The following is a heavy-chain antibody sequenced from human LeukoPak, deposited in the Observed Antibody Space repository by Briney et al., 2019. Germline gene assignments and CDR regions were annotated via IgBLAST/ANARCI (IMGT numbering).Heavy chain of an antibody. CDR3: ARGHIAVKRIVVVPAAMGGNWFDP. D-gene: IGHD2-2*01. CDR1: GYTFTSYD. Sequence: ASVKVSCKASGYTFTSYDINWVRQATGQGLEWMGWMNPNSGSTGYAQKFQGRVTMTRNTSISTAYMELSSLRSEDTAVYYCARGHIAVKRIVVVPAAMGGNWFDPWGQGTLVTVSS. J-gene: IGHJ5*02. CDR2: MNPNSGST. V-gene: IGHV1-8*01.